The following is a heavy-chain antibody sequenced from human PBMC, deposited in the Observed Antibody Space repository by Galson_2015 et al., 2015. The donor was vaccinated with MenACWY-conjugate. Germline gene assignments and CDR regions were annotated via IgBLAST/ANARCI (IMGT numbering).Heavy chain of an antibody. CDR1: RFIFNKYA. D-gene: IGHD3-22*01. CDR2: TSGSGGVT. J-gene: IGHJ4*02. Sequence: SLRLSCAASRFIFNKYAMTWIRQAPGKGLEWLSATSGSGGVTYHADSVKGRFSISRDNSKNTVYLPMNSLKVEDTARYYCAKGPLYDSSGSDSDYFDYWGQGTLVTVSS. CDR3: AKGPLYDSSGSDSDYFDY. V-gene: IGHV3-23*01.